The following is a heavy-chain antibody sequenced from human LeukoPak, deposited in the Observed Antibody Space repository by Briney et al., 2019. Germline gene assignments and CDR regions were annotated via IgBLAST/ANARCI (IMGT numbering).Heavy chain of an antibody. CDR1: GFTFSSNW. J-gene: IGHJ4*02. CDR3: VRDLGGRSGH. Sequence: GGSLRLPCAASGFTFSSNWMHWVRQAPGKGLVWVSRINEDGSTTNYADSVKGRSTISRDNAKNTLYLQMNSLRAEDTAVYYCVRDLGGRSGHWGQGTLVTVSS. CDR2: INEDGSTT. V-gene: IGHV3-74*01. D-gene: IGHD1-26*01.